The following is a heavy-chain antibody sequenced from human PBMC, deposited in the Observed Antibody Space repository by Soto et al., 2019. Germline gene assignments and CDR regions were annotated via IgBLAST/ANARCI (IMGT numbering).Heavy chain of an antibody. D-gene: IGHD2-15*01. CDR3: VRTSLVVAAATREDY. J-gene: IGHJ4*02. CDR1: GFTFSSYW. V-gene: IGHV3-74*01. Sequence: EVQLVEAGGGLVQPGGSLRLSCAAAGFTFSSYWMHWVRQAPGKGLVWVSRINSDGISTSYADSVKGRFTISRDNAKKTLYLQMNSLRAEDTAVYYCVRTSLVVAAATREDYWGQGTLVTVSS. CDR2: INSDGIST.